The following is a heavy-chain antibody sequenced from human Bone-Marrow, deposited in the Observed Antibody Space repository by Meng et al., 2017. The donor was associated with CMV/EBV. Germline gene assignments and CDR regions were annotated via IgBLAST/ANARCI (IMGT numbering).Heavy chain of an antibody. D-gene: IGHD6-6*01. V-gene: IGHV3-21*01. Sequence: GGSLRLSCAASGFTFSSYNMNWVRQAPRKGLEWVSSITSGSGHIYYADSVKGRFTTSRDNANNSLYLQMNSLRAEDTAVYYCATDLGKIASRPGAVNIWGQGTMVTVSS. CDR3: ATDLGKIASRPGAVNI. J-gene: IGHJ3*02. CDR1: GFTFSSYN. CDR2: ITSGSGHI.